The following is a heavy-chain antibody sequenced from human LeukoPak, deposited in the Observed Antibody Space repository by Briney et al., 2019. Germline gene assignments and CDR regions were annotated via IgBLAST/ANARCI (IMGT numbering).Heavy chain of an antibody. J-gene: IGHJ4*02. CDR1: GFIFSSYG. V-gene: IGHV3-30*02. CDR3: AKDGAVAGTGYFDY. CDR2: IWYDGSNK. Sequence: GGSLRLSCAASGFIFSSYGMHWVRQAPGKGLEWVAFIWYDGSNKYYADSVKGRFTISRDNSKNTLYLQMNSLRAEDTAVYYCAKDGAVAGTGYFDYWGQGTLVTVSS. D-gene: IGHD6-19*01.